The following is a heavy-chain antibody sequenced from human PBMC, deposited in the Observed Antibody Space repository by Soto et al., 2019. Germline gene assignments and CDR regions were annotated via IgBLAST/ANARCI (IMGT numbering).Heavy chain of an antibody. Sequence: PSETLSLTCTVSGGSISSGGYYWSWIRQHPGKGLEWIGYIYYSGSTYYNPSLKSRVTISVDTSKNQFSLKLSSVTAADTAVYYCARGGGLSNWFDPWGQGTLVTLSS. CDR3: ARGGGLSNWFDP. V-gene: IGHV4-31*03. CDR2: IYYSGST. CDR1: GGSISSGGYY. J-gene: IGHJ5*02. D-gene: IGHD3-16*02.